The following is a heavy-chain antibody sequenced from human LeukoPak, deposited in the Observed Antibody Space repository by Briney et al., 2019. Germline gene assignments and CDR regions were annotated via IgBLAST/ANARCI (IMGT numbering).Heavy chain of an antibody. D-gene: IGHD5-24*01. V-gene: IGHV1-46*01. CDR3: ARDSSWLGPYNWFDP. J-gene: IGHJ5*02. CDR1: GYTFTSYY. CDR2: INPSGGST. Sequence: GASVKVSCKASGYTFTSYYMHWVRQAPGQGLEWMGIINPSGGSTSYAQKFQGRVTMTRDMSISTAYMELSRLRSDDTAVYYCARDSSWLGPYNWFDPWGQGTLVTVSS.